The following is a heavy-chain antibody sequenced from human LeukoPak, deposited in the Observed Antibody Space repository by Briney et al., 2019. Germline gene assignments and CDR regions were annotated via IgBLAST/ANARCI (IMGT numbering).Heavy chain of an antibody. CDR1: GYSFTDYW. CDR2: IYPSDSDT. Sequence: GESLKISCQGSGYSFTDYWIGWVRQTPGKGLEWMGIIYPSDSDTRYSPSFQGQVTISADTSISTAYLQWTSLKASDTAIYYCTREAPVFYYFDPWGQGTLVTVSS. D-gene: IGHD3-22*01. CDR3: TREAPVFYYFDP. J-gene: IGHJ5*02. V-gene: IGHV5-51*01.